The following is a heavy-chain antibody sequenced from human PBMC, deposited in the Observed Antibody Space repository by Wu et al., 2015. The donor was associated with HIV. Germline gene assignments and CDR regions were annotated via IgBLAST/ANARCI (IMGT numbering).Heavy chain of an antibody. CDR2: IIPLFDTT. Sequence: QVQLVQSGAEVKKPGSSVKVSCKASGVTLSSFGFTWVRQAPGQGLEWMGGIIPLFDTTHYAQKFQGRVTITTDGSKGLAYMELSSLRSEDTAVYYCARGYYYDGGYYFDSWGPGNAGHRLV. CDR1: GVTLSSFG. V-gene: IGHV1-69*05. CDR3: ARGYYYDGGYYFDS. J-gene: IGHJ4*02. D-gene: IGHD3-22*01.